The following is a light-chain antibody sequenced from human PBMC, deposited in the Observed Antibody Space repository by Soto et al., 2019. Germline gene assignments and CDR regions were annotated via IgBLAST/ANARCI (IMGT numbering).Light chain of an antibody. Sequence: EIVMTQSPATLSVSPGERATLSCRASQSIGSNLAWYQQKPGQAPRLLIYAASTRATDIPVRFSGSGSGAEFTLTISSLQSEDFAVYYCQQYNSWPPITFGRGTRLEIK. J-gene: IGKJ5*01. CDR1: QSIGSN. CDR2: AAS. CDR3: QQYNSWPPIT. V-gene: IGKV3-15*01.